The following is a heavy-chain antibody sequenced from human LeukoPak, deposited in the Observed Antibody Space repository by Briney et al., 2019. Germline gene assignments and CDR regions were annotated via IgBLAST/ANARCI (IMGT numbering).Heavy chain of an antibody. CDR1: GFTFSSYS. CDR2: IAYTGTI. CDR3: ARDPHSLDY. V-gene: IGHV3-48*01. Sequence: QAGGSLRLSCTASGFTFSSYSMNWVRQAPGKGLEWVAYIAYTGTIHYADSVRGRFAISRDNAKSSLFLQLNSLRAEDTAVYYCARDPHSLDYWGQGTLVTVSS. J-gene: IGHJ4*02.